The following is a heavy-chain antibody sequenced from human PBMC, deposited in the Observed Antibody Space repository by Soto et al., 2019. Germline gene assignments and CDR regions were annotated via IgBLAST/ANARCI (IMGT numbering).Heavy chain of an antibody. V-gene: IGHV4-4*07. CDR1: GDSISSYS. D-gene: IGHD1-7*01. CDR2: VSPSGHT. CDR3: ARESGENWSYEAY. Sequence: SETLSLTCAVSGDSISSYSWNWIRQTAGRGLERIGRVSPSGHTQYRSSFETRVTISVDMSTNQFFLELRHVTAADTAVYYCARESGENWSYEAYWGQGTQVTVSS. J-gene: IGHJ4*02.